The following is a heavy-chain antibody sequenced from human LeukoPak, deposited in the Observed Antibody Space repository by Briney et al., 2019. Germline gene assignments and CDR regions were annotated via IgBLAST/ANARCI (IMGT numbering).Heavy chain of an antibody. D-gene: IGHD3-22*01. Sequence: RGESLKISCKGSGYSFTSYWIGWVRQMPGKGLEWMGIIYPGDSDTRYSPSFQGQVTISADKSISTAYLQWSSLKASDTAMYYCARVLDSSGYHYYYYTDVWGKGTTVTISS. V-gene: IGHV5-51*01. CDR1: GYSFTSYW. J-gene: IGHJ6*03. CDR2: IYPGDSDT. CDR3: ARVLDSSGYHYYYYTDV.